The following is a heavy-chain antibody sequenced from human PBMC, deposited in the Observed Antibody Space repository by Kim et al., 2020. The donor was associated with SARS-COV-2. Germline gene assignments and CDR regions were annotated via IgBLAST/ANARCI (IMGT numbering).Heavy chain of an antibody. CDR1: GGSISSGDYY. CDR3: ASVLLERDFDY. D-gene: IGHD3-10*01. J-gene: IGHJ4*02. V-gene: IGHV4-30-4*01. CDR2: IYYSGST. Sequence: SETLSLTCTVSGGSISSGDYYWSWIRQPPGKGLEWIGYIYYSGSTYYNPSLKSRVTISVDTSKNQFSLKLSSVTAADTAVYYCASVLLERDFDYWGQGTLVTVSS.